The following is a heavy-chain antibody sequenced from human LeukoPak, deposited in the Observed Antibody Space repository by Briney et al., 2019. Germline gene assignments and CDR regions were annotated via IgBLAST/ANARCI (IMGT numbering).Heavy chain of an antibody. Sequence: SETLSLTCTVSGGSISSYYWSWIRQPPGKGLEWIGYIYYSGSTYYNPSLKSRVTISLDTSKNQFSLKLSSVTAADTALYYCARTSSTWTYYFDYWGQGTLVTVSS. CDR3: ARTSSTWTYYFDY. CDR2: IYYSGST. V-gene: IGHV4-59*12. CDR1: GGSISSYY. J-gene: IGHJ4*02. D-gene: IGHD6-13*01.